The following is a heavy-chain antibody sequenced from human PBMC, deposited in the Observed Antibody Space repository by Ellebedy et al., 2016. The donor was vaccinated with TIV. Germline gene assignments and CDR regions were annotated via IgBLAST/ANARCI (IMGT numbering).Heavy chain of an antibody. D-gene: IGHD5-24*01. CDR2: IYYSGST. CDR3: ARDLGDGYNPVGFDP. CDR1: GGSISSSSYY. Sequence: SETLSLTXTVSGGSISSSSYYWGWIRQPPGKGLEWIGSIYYSGSTYYNPSLKSRVTISVDTSKNQFSLKLSSVTAADTAVYYCARDLGDGYNPVGFDPWGQGTLVTVSS. J-gene: IGHJ5*02. V-gene: IGHV4-39*07.